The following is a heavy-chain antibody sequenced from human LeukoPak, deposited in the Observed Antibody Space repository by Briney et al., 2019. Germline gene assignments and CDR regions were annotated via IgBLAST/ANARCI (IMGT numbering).Heavy chain of an antibody. V-gene: IGHV4-59*01. Sequence: SETLSLTCTVSGDSISSYYWNWIRQPPGKGLEWIGYIYYSGSTNYNPSLKSRVTISVDTSKNQFSLKLSSVTAADTAVYYCARVGRYDRFFDYWGQGTLVTVSS. J-gene: IGHJ4*02. CDR3: ARVGRYDRFFDY. CDR2: IYYSGST. D-gene: IGHD1-14*01. CDR1: GDSISSYY.